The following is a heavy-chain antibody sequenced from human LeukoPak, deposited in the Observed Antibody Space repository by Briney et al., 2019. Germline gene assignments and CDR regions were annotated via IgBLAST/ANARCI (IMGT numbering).Heavy chain of an antibody. CDR2: ISSSSSYI. CDR1: GFTFSSYS. Sequence: PGGSLRLSCAASGFTFSSYSMNWVRQAPGKGLEWVSSISSSSSYIYYADSVKGRFTISRDNAKNSLYLQMNSLRAEDTAVYYCARLRDTAMVTAYFDYWGQGTLVTVSS. V-gene: IGHV3-21*01. J-gene: IGHJ4*02. CDR3: ARLRDTAMVTAYFDY. D-gene: IGHD5-18*01.